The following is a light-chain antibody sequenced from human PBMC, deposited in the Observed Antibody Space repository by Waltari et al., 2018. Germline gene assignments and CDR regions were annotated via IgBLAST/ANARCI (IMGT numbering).Light chain of an antibody. Sequence: EIVLTQSPGTLPLSPGERATLSCRASQSLRVAYLAWYQQKSGQAPRLLIYGAVYRASDIPDRFSGSGSGTDFTLTISRLEPEDFAVYYCQQYDTSPGTFGQGTKLEIK. V-gene: IGKV3-20*01. CDR3: QQYDTSPGT. CDR2: GAV. J-gene: IGKJ2*01. CDR1: QSLRVAY.